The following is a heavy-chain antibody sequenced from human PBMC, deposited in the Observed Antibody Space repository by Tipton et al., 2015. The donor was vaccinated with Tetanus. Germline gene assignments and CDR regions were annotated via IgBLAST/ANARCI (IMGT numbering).Heavy chain of an antibody. D-gene: IGHD3-3*01. J-gene: IGHJ4*02. Sequence: SGFTFSTHGMHWVRQAPGKGLEWVALVWYDGARKYYTESVEGRFTISRDNSKNTLYLQMDSLRVEDTATYFCARERFVEWLGPLTCRGQGTLVTVSS. CDR3: ARERFVEWLGPLTC. CDR2: VWYDGARK. V-gene: IGHV3-33*01. CDR1: GFTFSTHG.